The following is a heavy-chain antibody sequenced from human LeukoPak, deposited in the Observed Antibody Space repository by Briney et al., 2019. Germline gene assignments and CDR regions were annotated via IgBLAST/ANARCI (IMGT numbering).Heavy chain of an antibody. CDR3: ARVGITAATADY. V-gene: IGHV1-8*01. CDR2: MNPTSGNT. D-gene: IGHD6-25*01. Sequence: ASVKVSCKASGYTFVNYDINWVRQATGQGLEWMGWMNPTSGNTGYAQKFQDRVTMTSDTSTSTVYMELNSLRSEDTAVYFCARVGITAATADYWGQGTLVTVSS. CDR1: GYTFVNYD. J-gene: IGHJ4*02.